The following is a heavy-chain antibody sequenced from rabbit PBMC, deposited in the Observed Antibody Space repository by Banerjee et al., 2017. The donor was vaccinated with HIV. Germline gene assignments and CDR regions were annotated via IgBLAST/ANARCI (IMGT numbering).Heavy chain of an antibody. CDR2: INTSSGNT. CDR3: ARDLAGVIGWNFNL. J-gene: IGHJ4*01. Sequence: QSLEESGGDLVKPGASLTLTCTASGFSFSSNATCWVRQAPGKGLEWIACINTSSGNTVYASWAKGRFTISKTSSTTVTLQMTSLTAADTATYFCARDLAGVIGWNFNLWGQGTLVTVS. V-gene: IGHV1S40*01. D-gene: IGHD4-1*01. CDR1: GFSFSSNAT.